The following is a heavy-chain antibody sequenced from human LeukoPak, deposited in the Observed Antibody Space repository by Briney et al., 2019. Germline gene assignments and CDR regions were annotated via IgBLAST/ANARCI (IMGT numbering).Heavy chain of an antibody. CDR2: IWYGGSNK. J-gene: IGHJ6*02. D-gene: IGHD3-16*01. V-gene: IGHV3-33*01. CDR3: ARIRYDDPEGYYYYGMDV. CDR1: GFTFSSYG. Sequence: GRSLRLSCAASGFTFSSYGMHWVRQAPGKGLEWVAVIWYGGSNKYYADSVKGRFTISRDNSKNTLYLQMNSLRAEDTAVYYCARIRYDDPEGYYYYGMDVWGQGTTVTVSS.